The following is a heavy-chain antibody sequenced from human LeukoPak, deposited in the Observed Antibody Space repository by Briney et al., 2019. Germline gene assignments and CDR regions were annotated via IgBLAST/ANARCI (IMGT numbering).Heavy chain of an antibody. CDR3: AKGGPWLPDY. Sequence: GGSLRLSCAASGFTFSSYAMSWVHQAPGKGLEWVSAISGSGGSTHYADSVKGRFTISRDNSKNTLYLQVNSLGAEDTAVYFCAKGGPWLPDYWGQGTLVTVSS. J-gene: IGHJ4*02. CDR1: GFTFSSYA. V-gene: IGHV3-23*01. D-gene: IGHD6-19*01. CDR2: ISGSGGST.